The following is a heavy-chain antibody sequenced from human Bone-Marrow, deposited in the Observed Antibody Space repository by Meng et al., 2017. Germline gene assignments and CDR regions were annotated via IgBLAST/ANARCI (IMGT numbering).Heavy chain of an antibody. D-gene: IGHD4-17*01. Sequence: LRRGGHGLLRPLGNPSLTCAVYGGCLSGYYWSWIRQPPGKGLEWIGEINHSGSTNYNPSLKSRVTISVDTSKNQFSLKLSSVTAADTAVYYCARGRVTTVTTPNWYFDLWGRGTLVTVSS. CDR1: GGCLSGYY. J-gene: IGHJ2*01. CDR3: ARGRVTTVTTPNWYFDL. CDR2: INHSGST. V-gene: IGHV4-34*01.